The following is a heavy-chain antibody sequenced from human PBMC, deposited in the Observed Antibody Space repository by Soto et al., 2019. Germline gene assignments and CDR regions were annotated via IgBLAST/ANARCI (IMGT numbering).Heavy chain of an antibody. CDR2: IFPKFGTT. CDR3: EAEMTFGKLSVV. Sequence: QVQLVQSGAEVKKPGSSVKVSCKASGDTDTNYIISWVRQAPGQGLEWMGGIFPKFGTTYSAQKLQDRLTITTDESTSTVYMQLSSLRLDDTAVYYCEAEMTFGKLSVVWGQGTTVTVSS. J-gene: IGHJ6*02. D-gene: IGHD3-16*02. CDR1: GDTDTNYI. V-gene: IGHV1-69*01.